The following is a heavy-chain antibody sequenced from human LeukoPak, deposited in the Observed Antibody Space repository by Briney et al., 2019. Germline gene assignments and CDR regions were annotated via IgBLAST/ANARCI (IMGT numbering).Heavy chain of an antibody. CDR3: ARDLGYSYGYGFDY. V-gene: IGHV3-21*01. D-gene: IGHD5-18*01. CDR1: GFTFSSYS. Sequence: RGSLRLSCAASGFTFSSYSMNWVRQAPGKGLEWVSSISSSSSYIYYADSVKGRFTISRDNAKNSLYLQMNSLRAEDTAVYYCARDLGYSYGYGFDYWGQGTLVTVSS. CDR2: ISSSSSYI. J-gene: IGHJ4*02.